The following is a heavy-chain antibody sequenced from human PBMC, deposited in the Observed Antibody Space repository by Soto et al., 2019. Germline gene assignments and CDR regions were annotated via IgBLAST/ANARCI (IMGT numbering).Heavy chain of an antibody. CDR1: GYSFTDYW. CDR2: IYPDDSDT. D-gene: IGHD6-13*01. CDR3: ARHYSSSWYVGFDY. V-gene: IGHV5-51*01. J-gene: IGHJ4*02. Sequence: PGESLKISCKASGYSFTDYWIGWARQMPGKGLEWMGIIYPDDSDTRYSPSFRGQVTISADKSTSTAYLQWRSLKASDTAMYYCARHYSSSWYVGFDYWGQGTLVAVSS.